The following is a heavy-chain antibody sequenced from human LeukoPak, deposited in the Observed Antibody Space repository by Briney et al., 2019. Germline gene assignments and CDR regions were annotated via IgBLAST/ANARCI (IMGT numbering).Heavy chain of an antibody. J-gene: IGHJ5*01. CDR2: LPYDGSYN. Sequence: GGSLRLSCAASGFTFSSYSMNWVRQAPGKGLEWLAWLPYDGSYNLTAASLKGRFAISKDISTNTLYLDMDSLTTEDTAVYYCAAAGLGVAHWIDSWGQGTLVTVSS. V-gene: IGHV3-30*02. CDR1: GFTFSSYS. CDR3: AAAGLGVAHWIDS. D-gene: IGHD2-15*01.